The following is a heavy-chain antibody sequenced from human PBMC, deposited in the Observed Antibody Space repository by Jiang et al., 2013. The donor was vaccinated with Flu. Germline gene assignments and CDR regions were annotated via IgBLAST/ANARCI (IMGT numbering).Heavy chain of an antibody. Sequence: GLVKPSETLSLTCTVSGGSISSYYWSWIGSPREGTGVDWVYLLHGSTNXNPSLKSRVTISVDTSKNQFSLKLSSVTAADTAVYYCARDDVDTAMDVWGQGTTVTVSS. CDR3: ARDDVDTAMDV. J-gene: IGHJ6*02. CDR1: GGSISSYY. CDR2: LLHGST. D-gene: IGHD5-18*01. V-gene: IGHV4-59*12.